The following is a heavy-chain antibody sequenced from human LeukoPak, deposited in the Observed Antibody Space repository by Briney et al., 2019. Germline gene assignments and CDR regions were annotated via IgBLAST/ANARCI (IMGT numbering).Heavy chain of an antibody. CDR2: IKQDGSEK. J-gene: IGHJ6*02. Sequence: GVSLRLSCAASGFAFSSYAMSWVRQAPGKGLEWVANIKQDGSEKYYVDSVKGRFTISRDNAKNSLYLQMNSLRAEDTAVYYCARDRYTRFLEWLPRSSDYYYGMDVWGQGTTVAVSS. CDR1: GFAFSSYA. V-gene: IGHV3-7*01. CDR3: ARDRYTRFLEWLPRSSDYYYGMDV. D-gene: IGHD3-3*01.